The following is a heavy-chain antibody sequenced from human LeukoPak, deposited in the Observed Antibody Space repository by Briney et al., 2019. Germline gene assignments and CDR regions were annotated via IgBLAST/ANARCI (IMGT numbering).Heavy chain of an antibody. V-gene: IGHV4-38-2*02. D-gene: IGHD3-10*01. J-gene: IGHJ4*02. CDR3: ARDRRRFGVGELFR. CDR2: IYHSGST. Sequence: PSETLSLTCAVSGYSISSGYYWGWIRQPPGKGLEWIGSIYHSGSTYYNPSLKSRVTISVDTSKNQFSLKLSSVTAADTAVYYCARDRRRFGVGELFRWGQGTLVTVSS. CDR1: GYSISSGYY.